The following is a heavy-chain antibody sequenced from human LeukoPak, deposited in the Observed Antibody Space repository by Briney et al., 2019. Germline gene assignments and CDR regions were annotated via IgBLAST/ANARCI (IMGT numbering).Heavy chain of an antibody. CDR2: INHSGST. D-gene: IGHD5-18*01. CDR1: GGSFSGYY. V-gene: IGHV4-34*01. CDR3: AREVERLWLRFYFDY. J-gene: IGHJ4*02. Sequence: PSETLSLTCAVYGGSFSGYYWSWIRQPPGKGLEWIGEINHSGSTNYNPSLKSRVTISVDTSKNQFSLKLSSVTAADTAVYYCAREVERLWLRFYFDYWGQGTLVTVSS.